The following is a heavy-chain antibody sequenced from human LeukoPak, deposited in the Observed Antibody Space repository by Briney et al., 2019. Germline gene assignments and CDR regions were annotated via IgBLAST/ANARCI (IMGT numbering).Heavy chain of an antibody. CDR1: GGSISSYY. D-gene: IGHD6-6*01. CDR3: ARVTYSSWSADDYYYMDV. J-gene: IGHJ6*03. Sequence: PSETLSLXCTVSGGSISSYYWSWSRQPPGKGLEWIGYIYYSGSTNYNPSLKSRVTISVDTSKNQFSLKLSSVTAADTAVYYCARVTYSSWSADDYYYMDVWGKGATVTVSS. CDR2: IYYSGST. V-gene: IGHV4-59*01.